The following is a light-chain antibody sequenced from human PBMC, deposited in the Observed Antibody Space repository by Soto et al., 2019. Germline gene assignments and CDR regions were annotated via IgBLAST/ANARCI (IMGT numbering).Light chain of an antibody. J-gene: IGKJ2*01. CDR1: QTFSSSF. CDR3: QQYGTSPFT. CDR2: GAS. V-gene: IGKV3-20*01. Sequence: EIVLTQSPGTLSLSPGERATLSCRASQTFSSSFLAWYQQKPGQAPSLLIYGASSRATGIPDRFSGSGSGTDFTLTISRLDPDDSAVYYCQQYGTSPFTFGQGTKSEIK.